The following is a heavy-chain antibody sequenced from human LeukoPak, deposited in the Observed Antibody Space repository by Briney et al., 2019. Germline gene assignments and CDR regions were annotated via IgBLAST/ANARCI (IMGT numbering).Heavy chain of an antibody. V-gene: IGHV3-23*01. J-gene: IGHJ4*02. CDR2: IRASVSGT. CDR1: GFTFSSYG. Sequence: QPGGSLRLSCAASGFTFSSYGLSWVRQAPGKGLEWVAAIRASVSGTYYADSVEGRFIISRDNSKNTLYLQMDRLRAGDTALYYCAKDLNNNGRGFDYWGQGTLVTVSS. D-gene: IGHD1-14*01. CDR3: AKDLNNNGRGFDY.